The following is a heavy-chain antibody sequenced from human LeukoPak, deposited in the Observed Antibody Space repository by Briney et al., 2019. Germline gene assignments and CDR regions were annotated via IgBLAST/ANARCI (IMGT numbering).Heavy chain of an antibody. CDR2: ISSSSSYI. J-gene: IGHJ4*02. Sequence: GSLRLSCAASGFSFSSYNMNWVRQAPGKGLEWVSFISSSSSYIYYVDSVKGRFTISRDNAKNSLYLQMNSLRAEDTAVYYCARAPGYRGFLDYWGQGNLVTVSS. CDR1: GFSFSSYN. V-gene: IGHV3-21*01. D-gene: IGHD5-18*01. CDR3: ARAPGYRGFLDY.